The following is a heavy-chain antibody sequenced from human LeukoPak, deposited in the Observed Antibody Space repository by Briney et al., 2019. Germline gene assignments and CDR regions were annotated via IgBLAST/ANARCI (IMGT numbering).Heavy chain of an antibody. D-gene: IGHD6-13*01. Sequence: PGGSLRLSCAASGFTFSGYALHWVRQAPGKGLEWVAVISNDANNKHYADSVKGRFTISRDNSKNTLYLQMNSLGPEDTAVYYCARGAGASGGRDYYSDYWGQGILVAVSS. CDR2: ISNDANNK. CDR3: ARGAGASGGRDYYSDY. V-gene: IGHV3-30*04. J-gene: IGHJ4*02. CDR1: GFTFSGYA.